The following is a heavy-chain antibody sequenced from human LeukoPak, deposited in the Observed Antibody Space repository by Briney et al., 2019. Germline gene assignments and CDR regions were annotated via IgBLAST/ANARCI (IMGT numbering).Heavy chain of an antibody. CDR3: ARGSEYYYDSSGYSRAAFDI. CDR1: GYTFTSYG. Sequence: GASVKVSCKASGYTFTSYGISWVRQAPGQGLEWMGWISAYNGNTNYAQKLQGRVTITADKSTSTAYMELSSLRSEDTAVYYCARGSEYYYDSSGYSRAAFDIWGQGTMVTVSS. J-gene: IGHJ3*02. D-gene: IGHD3-22*01. V-gene: IGHV1-18*01. CDR2: ISAYNGNT.